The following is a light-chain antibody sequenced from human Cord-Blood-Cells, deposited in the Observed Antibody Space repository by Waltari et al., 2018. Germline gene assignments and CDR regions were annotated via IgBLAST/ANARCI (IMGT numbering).Light chain of an antibody. J-gene: IGLJ2*01. CDR1: SLRSYY. CDR3: NSRDSSGNHVV. V-gene: IGLV3-19*01. Sequence: SSELTQDPAVSVALGQTVRITCQGDSLRSYYASLHQQKPGQAPVLVIYGKNNRPSGIPDRFSGSSSGNTASLTITGAQAEDEADYYCNSRDSSGNHVVFGGGTKLTVL. CDR2: GKN.